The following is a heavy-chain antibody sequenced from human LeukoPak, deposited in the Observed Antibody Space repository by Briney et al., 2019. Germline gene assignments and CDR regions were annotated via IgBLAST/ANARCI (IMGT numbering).Heavy chain of an antibody. J-gene: IGHJ4*02. CDR1: GYTFTGYY. CDR2: INPNSGGT. Sequence: ASVKVSCKASGYTFTGYYMHWVRQAPGQELEWMGWINPNSGGTNYAQKFQGRVTMTRDTSISTAYMELSRLRSDDTAVYYCAREFSVVGARLYYWGQGTLVTVSS. V-gene: IGHV1-2*02. CDR3: AREFSVVGARLYY. D-gene: IGHD1-26*01.